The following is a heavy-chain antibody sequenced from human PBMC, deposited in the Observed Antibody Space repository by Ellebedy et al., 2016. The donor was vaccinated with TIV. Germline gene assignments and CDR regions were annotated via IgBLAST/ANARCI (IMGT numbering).Heavy chain of an antibody. CDR3: ARQDDNYDWSDP. CDR1: GYSFTTYW. V-gene: IGHV5-51*01. J-gene: IGHJ5*02. D-gene: IGHD4-11*01. CDR2: IYPGDSDT. Sequence: KVSCKGSGYSFTTYWIGWVRQMPGKGLEWMGTIYPGDSDTTYSPSFQGQVTISVDKSISTAYMQWSSLKASDTAMYYCARQDDNYDWSDPWGPGTLVTVSS.